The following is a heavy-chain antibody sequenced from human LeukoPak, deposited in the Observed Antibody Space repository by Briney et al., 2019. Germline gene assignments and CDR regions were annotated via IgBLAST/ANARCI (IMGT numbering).Heavy chain of an antibody. Sequence: SQTLSLTCTVSGGSISSGSYYWSWIRQPAGKGLEWIGRIYTSGSTNHNPSLKSRVTISVDTSKNQFSLKLSSVTAADTAVYYCAKDLGIIDAFDIWGQGTMVTVSS. D-gene: IGHD3-16*01. J-gene: IGHJ3*02. CDR3: AKDLGIIDAFDI. CDR1: GGSISSGSYY. V-gene: IGHV4-61*02. CDR2: IYTSGST.